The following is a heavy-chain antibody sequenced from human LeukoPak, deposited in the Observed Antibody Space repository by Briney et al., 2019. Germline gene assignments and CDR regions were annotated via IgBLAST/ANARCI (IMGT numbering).Heavy chain of an antibody. V-gene: IGHV1-69*01. CDR1: GGTFSSYA. Sequence: GSSVKVSCKASGGTFSSYAISWVRQAPGQGLEWMGGIIPIFGTANYARKFQGRVTITADESTSTAYMELSSLRSEDTAVYYCARSPVLRYFDWLSTLDYWGQGTLVTVSS. D-gene: IGHD3-9*01. J-gene: IGHJ4*02. CDR3: ARSPVLRYFDWLSTLDY. CDR2: IIPIFGTA.